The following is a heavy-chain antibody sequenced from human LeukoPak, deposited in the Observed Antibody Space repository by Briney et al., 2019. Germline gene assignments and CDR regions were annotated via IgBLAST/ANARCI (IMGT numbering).Heavy chain of an antibody. CDR2: IYSGGST. D-gene: IGHD4-17*01. V-gene: IGHV3-53*01. CDR1: GFTFSSNY. J-gene: IGHJ4*02. CDR3: AKSMTTVTTSGRVGY. Sequence: PGGSLRLSCAASGFTFSSNYMSWVRQAPGHGLECVSVIYSGGSTYYEDSVKGRFTISRDNSKNTLYLQMNSLRAEDTAVYYCAKSMTTVTTSGRVGYWGQGTLVTVSS.